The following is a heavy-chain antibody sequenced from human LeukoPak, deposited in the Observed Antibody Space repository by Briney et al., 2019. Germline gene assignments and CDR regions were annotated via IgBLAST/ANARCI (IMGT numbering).Heavy chain of an antibody. Sequence: GGSLRLSCAASGFTFSDYYMSWIRQAPGKGLEWVSYISSSGSTIYYADSVKGRFTISRDNAKNSLYLQMNSLRAEDTAVYYCATLKWRAYFDYWGQGTLVTVSS. CDR1: GFTFSDYY. D-gene: IGHD2-8*01. CDR2: ISSSGSTI. J-gene: IGHJ4*02. V-gene: IGHV3-11*01. CDR3: ATLKWRAYFDY.